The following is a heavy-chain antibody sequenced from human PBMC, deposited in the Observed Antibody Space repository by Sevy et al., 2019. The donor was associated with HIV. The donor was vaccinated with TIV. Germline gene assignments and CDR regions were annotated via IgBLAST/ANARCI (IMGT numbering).Heavy chain of an antibody. CDR3: ARDAQRLPLGELSSIPSARGGMDV. CDR1: GFTLINYG. V-gene: IGHV3-33*07. D-gene: IGHD3-16*02. J-gene: IGHJ6*02. Sequence: GGSLRLSCAASGFTLINYGMYWVRQAPGKGLEWVAFVSSDESHKYYVESVKGRFTISRDNSKNTLYLQMNSLRPEDRAVYYCARDAQRLPLGELSSIPSARGGMDVWGQGTAVTVSS. CDR2: VSSDESHK.